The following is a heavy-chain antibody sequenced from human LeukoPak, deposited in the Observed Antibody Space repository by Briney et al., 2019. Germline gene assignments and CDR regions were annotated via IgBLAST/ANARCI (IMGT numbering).Heavy chain of an antibody. CDR1: GGSMTHYF. Sequence: SGTLSLTCTVSGGSMTHYFWNWIRQPPGKGLEWIGYAHTSGSPDYSRSLKSRVTISLDTSKNQFSLMLSSVTAADTAVYFCARATQRYCSGTTCFPYWFDTWGQGTLATVSS. V-gene: IGHV4-4*09. J-gene: IGHJ5*02. CDR2: AHTSGSP. CDR3: ARATQRYCSGTTCFPYWFDT. D-gene: IGHD2-2*01.